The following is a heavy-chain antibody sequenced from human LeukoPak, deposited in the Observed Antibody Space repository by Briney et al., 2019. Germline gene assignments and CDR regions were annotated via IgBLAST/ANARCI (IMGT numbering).Heavy chain of an antibody. D-gene: IGHD5-18*01. CDR3: ANRKRGYSYGTIDY. Sequence: SSETLSLTCTVSGGSISSSSYYWGWIRQPPGKGLEWIGSIYYSGSTYYNPSLKSRVTISVDTSKNQFSLKLSSVTAADTAVYYCANRKRGYSYGTIDYWGQGTLVTVSS. J-gene: IGHJ4*02. CDR2: IYYSGST. V-gene: IGHV4-39*01. CDR1: GGSISSSSYY.